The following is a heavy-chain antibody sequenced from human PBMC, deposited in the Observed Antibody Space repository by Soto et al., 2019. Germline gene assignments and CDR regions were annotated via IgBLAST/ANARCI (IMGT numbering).Heavy chain of an antibody. D-gene: IGHD4-17*01. CDR3: ASGPDYGWFDP. V-gene: IGHV4-59*01. J-gene: IGHJ5*02. CDR1: GGSISSYY. Sequence: PSETLSLTCTVSGGSISSYYWSWIRQPPGKGLEWIGYIHYIGRTKYNPSLKSRVTMSVDTSKNQFSLKLSSVTAADTAVYYCASGPDYGWFDPWGQGTLVTVSS. CDR2: IHYIGRT.